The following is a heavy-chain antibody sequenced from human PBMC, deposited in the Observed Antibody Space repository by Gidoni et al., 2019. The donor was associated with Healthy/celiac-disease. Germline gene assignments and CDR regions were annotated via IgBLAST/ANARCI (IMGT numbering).Heavy chain of an antibody. D-gene: IGHD6-13*01. Sequence: QVQLVESGGGVVQPGRSLRLSCAASGFTFSSYGMHVVRQAPGQGLEWVAVRWYDGSNKYYADSVKGRFTISRDNSKNTLYLQMNSLRAEDTAVYYCARDSGYSSSWYAGLLDYWGQGTLVTVSS. CDR2: RWYDGSNK. J-gene: IGHJ4*02. V-gene: IGHV3-33*01. CDR3: ARDSGYSSSWYAGLLDY. CDR1: GFTFSSYG.